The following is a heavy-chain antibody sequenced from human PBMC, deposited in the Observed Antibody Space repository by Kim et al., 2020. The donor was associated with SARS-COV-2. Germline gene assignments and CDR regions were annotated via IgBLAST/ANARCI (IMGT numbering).Heavy chain of an antibody. CDR3: VKGYPTKWELGPNWFDP. D-gene: IGHD1-26*01. J-gene: IGHJ5*02. CDR1: GFTFSSYA. Sequence: GGSLRLSCSASGFTFSSYAMHWVRQAPGKGLEYVSDISSTGGSTYYADSVKGRFTISRDNSKNTLYLQMSSLRAEDTAVYYCVKGYPTKWELGPNWFDPWGQGTLVTVSS. V-gene: IGHV3-64D*09. CDR2: ISSTGGST.